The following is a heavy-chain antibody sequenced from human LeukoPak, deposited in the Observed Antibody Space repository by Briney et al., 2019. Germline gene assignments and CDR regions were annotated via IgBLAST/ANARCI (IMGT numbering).Heavy chain of an antibody. CDR1: GGTFSSYA. Sequence: SVKVSCKASGGTFSSYAISWVRQAPGQGLEWMGGIIPIFGTANYAQKFQGRVTITTDESTSTAYMELSGLRSEDTAVYYCARGVLGQLAHSDAFDIWGQGTMVTVSS. D-gene: IGHD6-6*01. V-gene: IGHV1-69*05. CDR2: IIPIFGTA. CDR3: ARGVLGQLAHSDAFDI. J-gene: IGHJ3*02.